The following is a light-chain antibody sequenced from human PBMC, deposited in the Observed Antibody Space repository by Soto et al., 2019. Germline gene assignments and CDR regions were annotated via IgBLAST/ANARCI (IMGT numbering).Light chain of an antibody. CDR2: AAS. Sequence: AIRMTQSPSSLSAPTGDRVTITCRASQGISSYLAWYQQKPGKAPKLLIYAASTLQSGVPSRFSGSGSGTDFTLTTSCLQSEDFATDYCQQYYSYPLITFGQGTRLEIK. CDR3: QQYYSYPLIT. J-gene: IGKJ5*01. CDR1: QGISSY. V-gene: IGKV1-8*01.